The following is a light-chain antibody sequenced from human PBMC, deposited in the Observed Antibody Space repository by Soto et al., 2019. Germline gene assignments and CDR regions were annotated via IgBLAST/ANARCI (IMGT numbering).Light chain of an antibody. J-gene: IGKJ3*01. CDR1: QSVSSY. CDR3: QQRSNWPPLFT. Sequence: EIVLTQSPATLSLSPGERATLSCRASQSVSSYLAWYQQKPGQAPRLLIYDASNRATGIPARFSGSGSGTDFTLTISSLEPEEFAVYYCQQRSNWPPLFTFGPGTKVDIK. V-gene: IGKV3-11*01. CDR2: DAS.